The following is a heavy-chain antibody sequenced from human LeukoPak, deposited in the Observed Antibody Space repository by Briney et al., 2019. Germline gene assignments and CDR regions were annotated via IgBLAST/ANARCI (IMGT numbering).Heavy chain of an antibody. D-gene: IGHD3-16*01. CDR3: ARGGGAADY. CDR2: IKHDGSET. V-gene: IGHV3-7*01. CDR1: GFTFSSYW. Sequence: GGSLRLSCVVSGFTFSSYWMSWVRQAPGKGLEWVANIKHDGSETYYVDSVKGRFTISRDNAKNSLYLQMNGLRAEDTAVYYCARGGGAADYWGQGTLVTVSS. J-gene: IGHJ4*02.